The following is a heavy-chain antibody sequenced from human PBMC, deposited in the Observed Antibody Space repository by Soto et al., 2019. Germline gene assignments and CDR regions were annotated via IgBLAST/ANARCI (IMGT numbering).Heavy chain of an antibody. V-gene: IGHV1-24*01. Sequence: SRWWPRQANGKGLEWMGGFDPEDGETIYAQKFQGRVTMTEDTSTDTAYMELSSLRSEDTAVYYCATGYGSGSLDYWGQGTLVTVSS. CDR3: ATGYGSGSLDY. J-gene: IGHJ4*02. CDR1: S. D-gene: IGHD3-10*01. CDR2: FDPEDGET.